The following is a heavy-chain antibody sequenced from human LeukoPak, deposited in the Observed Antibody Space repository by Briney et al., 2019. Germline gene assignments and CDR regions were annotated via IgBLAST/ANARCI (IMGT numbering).Heavy chain of an antibody. CDR1: GFTFSSYA. V-gene: IGHV3-7*01. D-gene: IGHD2-21*01. Sequence: GGSLRLSCVASGFTFSSYAMSWVRQAPGKGLEWVANIKQDGSEKYYVDSVKGRFTISRDNAKNSLYLQMNSLRAEDTAVYYCARGVLFIFDYWGQGTLVTVSS. J-gene: IGHJ4*02. CDR2: IKQDGSEK. CDR3: ARGVLFIFDY.